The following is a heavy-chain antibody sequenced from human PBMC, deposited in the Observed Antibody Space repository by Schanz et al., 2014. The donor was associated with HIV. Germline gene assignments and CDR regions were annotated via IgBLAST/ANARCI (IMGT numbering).Heavy chain of an antibody. D-gene: IGHD3-3*01. Sequence: VQLVESGGGVVQPGRSLRLSCAVSGFTFSNYAMHWVRQAPGKGLEWVSSISSSSSNYIYYADSVKGRFTISRDNSKNTLYVELNSLRPEDTAVYYCAKDGSRKVRFLEGPGYYLDHWGQGALVTVSS. V-gene: IGHV3-21*06. CDR3: AKDGSRKVRFLEGPGYYLDH. J-gene: IGHJ4*02. CDR1: GFTFSNYA. CDR2: ISSSSSNYI.